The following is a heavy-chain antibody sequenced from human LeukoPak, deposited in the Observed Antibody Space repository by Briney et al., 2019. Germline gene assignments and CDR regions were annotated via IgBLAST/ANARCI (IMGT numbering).Heavy chain of an antibody. CDR2: IYYSGGN. J-gene: IGHJ4*02. CDR1: GGSISSSAYY. Sequence: SETLSLTCTVSGGSISSSAYYWGWIRQPPGKGLELIVSIYYSGGNYYNPSLNSRVTISVDTSKKQFSLRLSSVTAADTAVYYCARGPYYFDSWGPGTLVTVSS. CDR3: ARGPYYFDS. V-gene: IGHV4-39*07.